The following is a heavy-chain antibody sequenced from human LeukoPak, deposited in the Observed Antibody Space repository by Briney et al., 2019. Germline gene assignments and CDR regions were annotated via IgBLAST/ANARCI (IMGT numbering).Heavy chain of an antibody. CDR2: ISYDGSNK. CDR3: AKGRVGYGDYFDY. V-gene: IGHV3-30*18. D-gene: IGHD4-17*01. J-gene: IGHJ4*02. Sequence: PGRSLRLSCAASGFTFSSYGMHWVRQAPGKGLEWVAVISYDGSNKYYADSVKGRFTISRDNSKNTLYLQMNSLRAEDTAVYYCAKGRVGYGDYFDYWGQGTLVTVSS. CDR1: GFTFSSYG.